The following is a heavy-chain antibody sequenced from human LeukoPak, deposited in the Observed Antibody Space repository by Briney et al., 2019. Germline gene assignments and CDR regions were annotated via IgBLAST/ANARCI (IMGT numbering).Heavy chain of an antibody. D-gene: IGHD6-19*01. Sequence: SVKVSFKASGGTFSSYAISWVRQAPGQGLEWMGGIIPIFGTANYAQKFQGRVTITADESTSTAYMELSSLRSEDTAVYYCARRYSSGWYGWFDPWGQGTLVTVSS. J-gene: IGHJ5*02. CDR3: ARRYSSGWYGWFDP. CDR2: IIPIFGTA. V-gene: IGHV1-69*01. CDR1: GGTFSSYA.